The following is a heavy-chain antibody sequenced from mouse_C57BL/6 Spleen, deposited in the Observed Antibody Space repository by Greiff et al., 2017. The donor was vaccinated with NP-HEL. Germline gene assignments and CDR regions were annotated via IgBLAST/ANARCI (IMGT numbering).Heavy chain of an antibody. J-gene: IGHJ4*01. Sequence: EVKVVESGGGLVKPGGSLKLSCAASGFTFSSYTMSWVRQTPEKRLEWVATISGGGGNTYYPDSVKGRFTISRDNAKNTLYLQMSSLRSEDTALYYCARHGGNYHYAMDYWGQGTSVTVSS. CDR1: GFTFSSYT. V-gene: IGHV5-9*01. D-gene: IGHD1-1*02. CDR3: ARHGGNYHYAMDY. CDR2: ISGGGGNT.